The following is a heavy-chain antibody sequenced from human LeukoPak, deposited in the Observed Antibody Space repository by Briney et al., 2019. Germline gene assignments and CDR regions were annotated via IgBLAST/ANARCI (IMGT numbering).Heavy chain of an antibody. J-gene: IGHJ4*02. Sequence: SVKVSCKASGGTFSSYAISWLRQAPGQGREWMGRIIPIFGTANYAQKFQGRVTITTDESTSTAYMELSSLRSEDTAVYYCARQRLPVAGTPRFDYWGQGTLVTVSS. V-gene: IGHV1-69*05. CDR2: IIPIFGTA. CDR1: GGTFSSYA. CDR3: ARQRLPVAGTPRFDY. D-gene: IGHD6-19*01.